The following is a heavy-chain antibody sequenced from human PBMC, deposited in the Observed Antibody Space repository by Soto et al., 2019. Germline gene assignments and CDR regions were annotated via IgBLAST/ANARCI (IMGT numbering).Heavy chain of an antibody. J-gene: IGHJ4*02. D-gene: IGHD4-17*01. Sequence: EVQLLESGGGWVQSGGSLRLSCAASGFTFSSFAMTWVRQAPGKGLEWVEGISASGGSTFYAGMVRGRLSISRDNSKKRVFLQMASLRVDDTATNHCAGSPPNDYGDYFDSWGLGALVTVPP. CDR2: ISASGGST. CDR3: AGSPPNDYGDYFDS. CDR1: GFTFSSFA. V-gene: IGHV3-23*01.